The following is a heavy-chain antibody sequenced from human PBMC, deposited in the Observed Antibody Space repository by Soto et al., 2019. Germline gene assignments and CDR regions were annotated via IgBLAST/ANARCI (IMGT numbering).Heavy chain of an antibody. V-gene: IGHV3-23*01. D-gene: IGHD2-2*01. CDR1: GFTFSRYA. CDR2: ISGSGGST. Sequence: GGSLRLSCGASGFTFSRYAMSWVRQGPGKGLERGAGISGSGGSTYYADSAKGRFTISRDNSKNTLYRQMNSLRAEDTAVYYCAKSLGGWSHQPYYDGMDVWGQGTTVTVSS. CDR3: AKSLGGWSHQPYYDGMDV. J-gene: IGHJ6*02.